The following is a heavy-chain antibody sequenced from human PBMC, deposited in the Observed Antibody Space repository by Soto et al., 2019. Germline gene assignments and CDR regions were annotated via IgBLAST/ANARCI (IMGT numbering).Heavy chain of an antibody. CDR1: GGTFRRYS. CDR3: TRPDDGIYPSNNHYIYALDI. V-gene: IGHV1-69*13. CDR2: IVPIFGTT. Sequence: ASVKVSCKASGGTFRRYSISWVRQAPGQGLEWMGGIVPIFGTTSYAQKIQGRVAITAEETATTSYMEVRNLSSEDTAVYYSTRPDDGIYPSNNHYIYALDIWGQGTMVTVSS. J-gene: IGHJ6*02. D-gene: IGHD5-18*01.